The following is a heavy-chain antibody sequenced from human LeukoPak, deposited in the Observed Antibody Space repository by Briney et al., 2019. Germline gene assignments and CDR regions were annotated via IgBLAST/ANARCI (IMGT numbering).Heavy chain of an antibody. CDR2: IYYTGAT. D-gene: IGHD5-18*01. J-gene: IGHJ4*02. Sequence: PSETLSLTCTVSGGSISSYYWSWIRLPPGKGLEWIGYIYYTGATYYNPSLKSRVTISLDTSKNQFSLKLSSVTAADAAVYYCARAGYSYGTGYYFDYWGQGALVTVAS. CDR1: GGSISSYY. V-gene: IGHV4-59*01. CDR3: ARAGYSYGTGYYFDY.